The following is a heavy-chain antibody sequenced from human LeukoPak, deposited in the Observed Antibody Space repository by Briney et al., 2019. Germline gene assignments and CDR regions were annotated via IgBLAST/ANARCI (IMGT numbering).Heavy chain of an antibody. CDR1: GFTFSDYY. CDR2: ISSTGSTI. CDR3: ARVVYCSGGSCQIFAFDI. V-gene: IGHV3-11*01. J-gene: IGHJ3*02. D-gene: IGHD2-15*01. Sequence: GGSLRLSCAASGFTFSDYYMSWIRQAPGKELEWVSYISSTGSTIFYADSVKGRFIISRDNAKNSLYLQMNSLRAEDTAVYYCARVVYCSGGSCQIFAFDIWGQGTMVTVSS.